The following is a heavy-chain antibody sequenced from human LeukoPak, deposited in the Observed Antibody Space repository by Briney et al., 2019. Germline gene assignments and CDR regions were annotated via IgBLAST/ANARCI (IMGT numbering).Heavy chain of an antibody. CDR1: GYTFTGYY. J-gene: IGHJ5*02. Sequence: ASVKVSCKASGYTFTGYYMHWVRQAPGQGLEWMGWINPNSGGTNYAQKFQGRVTMTRDTSISTAYMELSRLRSDDTAVYYCARDAVRGVISTGSVDPWGQGTLVTVSS. V-gene: IGHV1-2*02. D-gene: IGHD3-10*01. CDR3: ARDAVRGVISTGSVDP. CDR2: INPNSGGT.